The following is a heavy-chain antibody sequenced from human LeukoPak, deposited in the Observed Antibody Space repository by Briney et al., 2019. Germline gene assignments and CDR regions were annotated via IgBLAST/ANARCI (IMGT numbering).Heavy chain of an antibody. J-gene: IGHJ4*02. Sequence: ASVKVSCKASGYTFARYAMNWVRQAPGQGLEWMGWINTNTGNPTYVQGFTGRFVFSLDTSVSTAYLQISSLKTEDTAVYYCARVSRSRGEWLFDYWGQGTLVSVSS. CDR2: INTNTGNP. D-gene: IGHD3-3*01. CDR3: ARVSRSRGEWLFDY. V-gene: IGHV7-4-1*02. CDR1: GYTFARYA.